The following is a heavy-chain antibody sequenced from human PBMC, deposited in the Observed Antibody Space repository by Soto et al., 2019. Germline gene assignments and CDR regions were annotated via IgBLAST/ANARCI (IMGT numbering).Heavy chain of an antibody. CDR3: ARDFERSAIGT. CDR1: GGSISSTTYS. CDR2: IAYSGDT. D-gene: IGHD3-9*01. V-gene: IGHV4-39*07. Sequence: SETLSLTCTVSGGSISSTTYSWGWIRQPPEKGLEWIGYIAYSGDTYYNPSLRSRVTISAETYENTFSLTLKSVTAADTAVYFCARDFERSAIGTWGQGTSVTVS. J-gene: IGHJ5*02.